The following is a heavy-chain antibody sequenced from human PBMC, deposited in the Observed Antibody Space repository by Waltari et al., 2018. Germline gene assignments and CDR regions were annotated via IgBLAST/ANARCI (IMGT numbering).Heavy chain of an antibody. CDR1: GGTFSSYA. J-gene: IGHJ2*01. CDR3: ARGPPYCTNGVCYNSHWYFDL. V-gene: IGHV1-69*14. Sequence: QVQLVQSGAEVKKPGSSVKVSCKASGGTFSSYAISWVRQAPGQGLEWMGGIIPIFGTANYAQKCQGRVTITADKSTSTAYMELSSLRSEDTAVYYCARGPPYCTNGVCYNSHWYFDLWGRGTLVTVSS. CDR2: IIPIFGTA. D-gene: IGHD2-8*01.